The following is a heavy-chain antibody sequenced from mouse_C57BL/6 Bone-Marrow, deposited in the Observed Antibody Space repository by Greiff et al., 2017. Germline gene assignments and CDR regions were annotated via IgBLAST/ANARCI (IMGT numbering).Heavy chain of an antibody. CDR1: GYTFTSYW. D-gene: IGHD1-1*01. CDR2: IHPNSGST. Sequence: QVQLQQPGAELVKPGASVKLSCKASGYTFTSYWMHWVKQRPGQGLEWIGMIHPNSGSTNYNEKFKSKATLTVAKSSSTAYMQLSSLTSEDSAVYYCAKGVYYYGSSGAYWGQGTLVTVSA. CDR3: AKGVYYYGSSGAY. J-gene: IGHJ3*01. V-gene: IGHV1-64*01.